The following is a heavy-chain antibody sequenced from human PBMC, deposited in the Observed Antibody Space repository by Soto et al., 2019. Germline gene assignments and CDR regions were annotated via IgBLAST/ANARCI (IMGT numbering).Heavy chain of an antibody. Sequence: LRLSCAASGFTFSDYYMSWIRQAPGKGLEWVSYISSSSSYTNYADSVKGRFTISRDNAKNSLYLQMNSLRAEDTAVYYCARDQAAYYGMDVWGQGTTVTVSS. J-gene: IGHJ6*02. CDR2: ISSSSSYT. CDR1: GFTFSDYY. CDR3: ARDQAAYYGMDV. V-gene: IGHV3-11*06. D-gene: IGHD6-13*01.